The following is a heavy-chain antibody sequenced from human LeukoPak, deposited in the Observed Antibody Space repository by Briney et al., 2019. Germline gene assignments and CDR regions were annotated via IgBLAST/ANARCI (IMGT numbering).Heavy chain of an antibody. CDR2: IYLGGST. V-gene: IGHV4-4*02. Sequence: SETLSLTCGVSGGSVSSENWWNWVRQPPGKGLEWIGEIYLGGSTNYNPSLKSRVAISIDNSKNQFSLTLSSVTAADTAVYYCARAGSYFLDYWGQGILVAVSS. CDR3: ARAGSYFLDY. D-gene: IGHD1-26*01. CDR1: GGSVSSENW. J-gene: IGHJ4*02.